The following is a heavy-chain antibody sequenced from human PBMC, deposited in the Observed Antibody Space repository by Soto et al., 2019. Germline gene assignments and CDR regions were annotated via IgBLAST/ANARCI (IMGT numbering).Heavy chain of an antibody. V-gene: IGHV3-23*01. Sequence: EVQLLESGGGLVQPGGSLRLSCAASGFTFSSYAMSWVRQAPGKGLEWVSAISGSGGSTYYTDSVKGRFTISRDNSKNTLYLQMNSLRAEDTAVYYCAKDLFALGSGSYLFDYWGQGTLVNVSS. CDR1: GFTFSSYA. J-gene: IGHJ4*02. CDR2: ISGSGGST. CDR3: AKDLFALGSGSYLFDY. D-gene: IGHD3-10*01.